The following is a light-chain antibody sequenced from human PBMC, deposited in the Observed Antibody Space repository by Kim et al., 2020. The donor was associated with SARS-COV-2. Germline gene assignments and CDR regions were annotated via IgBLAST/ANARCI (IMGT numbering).Light chain of an antibody. Sequence: DMQMTQSPSSLSASVGDRVTITCRASRDIGHYLAWYQQKPGKVPKLLIYAASALQSGVPSRFSGSASGTDLTLTISSLQPEDFATYYCQNYNGAPLTFGGGTKVDIK. CDR2: AAS. CDR1: RDIGHY. V-gene: IGKV1-27*01. J-gene: IGKJ4*01. CDR3: QNYNGAPLT.